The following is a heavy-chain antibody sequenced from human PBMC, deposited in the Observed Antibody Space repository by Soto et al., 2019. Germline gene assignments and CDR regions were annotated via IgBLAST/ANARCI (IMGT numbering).Heavy chain of an antibody. Sequence: SETLSLTCAVSGGSISSGGYSWSWIRQPPGKGLEWIGYIYHSGSTYYNPSLKSRVTISVDRSKNQFSLKLSSVTATDTAVYYCARGCTSSGYYCDYWGQGTLVTVSS. CDR3: ARGCTSSGYYCDY. J-gene: IGHJ4*02. CDR2: IYHSGST. V-gene: IGHV4-30-2*01. D-gene: IGHD3-22*01. CDR1: GGSISSGGYS.